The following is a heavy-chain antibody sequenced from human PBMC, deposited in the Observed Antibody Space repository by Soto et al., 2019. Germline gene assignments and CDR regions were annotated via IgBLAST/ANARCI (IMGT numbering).Heavy chain of an antibody. CDR3: AIWFGELLPLDY. V-gene: IGHV3-23*01. D-gene: IGHD3-10*01. CDR1: GFTFSSYA. Sequence: GGSLRLSCAASGFTFSSYAMSWVRQAPGKGLEWVSAISGSGGSTYYADSVKSRFTISRDNSKNTLYLQMNSLRAEDTAVYYCAIWFGELLPLDYWGQGTLVTVSS. CDR2: ISGSGGST. J-gene: IGHJ4*02.